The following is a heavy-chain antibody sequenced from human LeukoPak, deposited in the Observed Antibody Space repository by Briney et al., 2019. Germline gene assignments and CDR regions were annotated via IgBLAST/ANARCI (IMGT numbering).Heavy chain of an antibody. CDR3: VKDKGSSNGYYMEV. J-gene: IGHJ6*03. CDR1: GFPYVDYS. Sequence: GGSLRLSCAAAGFPYVDYSMHWVRQAPGEGLVWVSFFSWDGLTTKYYADSVKGRFTISRDNRKSFLYLQMDSLRPEDTALYYCVKDKGSSNGYYMEVWGTGTMVTVSS. CDR2: FSWDGLTT. D-gene: IGHD4-11*01. V-gene: IGHV3-43D*03.